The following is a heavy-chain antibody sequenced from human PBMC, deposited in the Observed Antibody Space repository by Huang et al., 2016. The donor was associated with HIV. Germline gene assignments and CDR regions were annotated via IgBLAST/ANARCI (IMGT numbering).Heavy chain of an antibody. D-gene: IGHD3-22*01. V-gene: IGHV3-30-3*01. Sequence: QVQLVESGGGVVQPGRSLRLSCAGSGFTFSSYSLYWVRQAPGKGLEWVELMSYDGNNKYLAGSVNGRFTISRDNSKKTLYLQMNSLRSEDTAVYYCARSVDTSGYHDAFDMWGQGTMVTVS. J-gene: IGHJ3*02. CDR1: GFTFSSYS. CDR2: MSYDGNNK. CDR3: ARSVDTSGYHDAFDM.